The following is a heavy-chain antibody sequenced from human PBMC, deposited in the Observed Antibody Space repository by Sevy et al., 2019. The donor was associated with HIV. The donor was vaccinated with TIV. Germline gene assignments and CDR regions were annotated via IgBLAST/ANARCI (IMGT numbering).Heavy chain of an antibody. CDR2: ISGSGGST. CDR1: GFTFSSYA. D-gene: IGHD3-3*01. CDR3: AKNAYYDFWSGSAGWFDP. J-gene: IGHJ5*02. Sequence: GGSLRLSCAASGFTFSSYAMSWVRQAPGKGLEWVSAISGSGGSTYYADSVKGRFTISRDNSKNTLYLQMNSLRAEDTGVYYCAKNAYYDFWSGSAGWFDPWGQGTLVTVSS. V-gene: IGHV3-23*01.